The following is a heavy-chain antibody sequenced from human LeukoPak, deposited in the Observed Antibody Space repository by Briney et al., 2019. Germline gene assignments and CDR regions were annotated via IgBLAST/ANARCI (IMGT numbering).Heavy chain of an antibody. V-gene: IGHV4-4*02. J-gene: IGHJ4*02. CDR3: ARDPGGDYDFWSGYYSDY. CDR1: GGSISSSNW. Sequence: SETLSLTCAVSGGSISSSNWWSWVRQPPGKGLEWIGEIYHSGSTNYNPSLKSRVTISVDKSKNQFSLKLSSVTAADTAVYYCARDPGGDYDFWSGYYSDYWGQGTLVTVSS. CDR2: IYHSGST. D-gene: IGHD3-3*01.